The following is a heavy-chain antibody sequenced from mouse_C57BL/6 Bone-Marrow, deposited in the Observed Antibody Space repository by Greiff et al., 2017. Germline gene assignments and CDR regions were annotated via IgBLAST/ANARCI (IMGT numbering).Heavy chain of an antibody. CDR3: ARTTVVPYGYFDV. CDR2: IHPYSGST. Sequence: QVQLQQPGAELVKPGASVKLSCKASGYTFTSYWMHWVKQRPGQGLEWIGMIHPYSGSTNYNEKFKSKATLTVVKSSSTAYMQLSSLTSEDSAVYYCARTTVVPYGYFDVWGTGTTVTVSS. D-gene: IGHD1-1*01. J-gene: IGHJ1*03. V-gene: IGHV1-64*01. CDR1: GYTFTSYW.